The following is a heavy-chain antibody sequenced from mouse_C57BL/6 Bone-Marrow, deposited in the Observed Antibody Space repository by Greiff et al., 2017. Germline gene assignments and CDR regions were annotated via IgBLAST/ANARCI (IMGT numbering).Heavy chain of an antibody. V-gene: IGHV1-82*01. Sequence: QVQLQQSGPELVKPGASVKISCKASGYAFSSSWMNWVKQRPGKGLEWIGRIYPGDGDTNYNGKFKGKATLTADKSSSTAYMQLSSLTSEDSAVYFCARLGYCFDYWGQGTTLTVSS. D-gene: IGHD2-2*01. J-gene: IGHJ2*01. CDR1: GYAFSSSW. CDR3: ARLGYCFDY. CDR2: IYPGDGDT.